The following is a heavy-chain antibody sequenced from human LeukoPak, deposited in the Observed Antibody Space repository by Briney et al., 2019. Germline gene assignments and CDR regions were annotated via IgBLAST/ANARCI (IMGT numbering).Heavy chain of an antibody. CDR3: AGGFDSSKMAY. D-gene: IGHD5-24*01. CDR2: IYYSGST. Sequence: SQTLSLTCTVSGGSISSGDYYWSWIRQHPGKGLEWIGDIYYSGSTYYNASLKSRVTTSVDTSKNQFSLKLSSVTAADTAVYYCAGGFDSSKMAYWGQGTLATVSS. CDR1: GGSISSGDYY. V-gene: IGHV4-31*03. J-gene: IGHJ4*02.